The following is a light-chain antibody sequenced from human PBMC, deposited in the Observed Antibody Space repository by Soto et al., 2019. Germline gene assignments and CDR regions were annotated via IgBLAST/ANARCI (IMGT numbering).Light chain of an antibody. V-gene: IGLV7-46*01. CDR3: LLSYNHIRV. Sequence: QAVVTQEPSLTVSPGGTVILTCGSTTGTVTNGHYPYWFQQKPGQAPRTLIYDTNNKHSWTPARFSGSLLGGKAALTLSGAQPEDEAEYYCLLSYNHIRVFGGGTKLTVL. CDR2: DTN. CDR1: TGTVTNGHY. J-gene: IGLJ3*02.